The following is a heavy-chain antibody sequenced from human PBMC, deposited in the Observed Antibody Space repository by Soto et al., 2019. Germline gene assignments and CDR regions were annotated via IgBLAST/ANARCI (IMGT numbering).Heavy chain of an antibody. V-gene: IGHV3-15*07. D-gene: IGHD4-4*01. CDR3: TTDVDYSHRWGAYYYYGMDV. CDR2: IKSKTDGGTT. J-gene: IGHJ6*02. Sequence: GGSLRLSCAASGFTFSNAWMNWVRQAPGKGLEWVGRIKSKTDGGTTDYAAPVKGRFTISRDDSKNTLYLQMNSLKTEDTAVYYCTTDVDYSHRWGAYYYYGMDVWGQGTTVTVSS. CDR1: GFTFSNAW.